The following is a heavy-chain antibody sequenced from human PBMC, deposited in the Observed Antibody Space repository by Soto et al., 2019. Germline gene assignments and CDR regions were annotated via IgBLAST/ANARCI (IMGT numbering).Heavy chain of an antibody. D-gene: IGHD2-2*01. CDR1: GFTFSSYA. J-gene: IGHJ6*02. V-gene: IGHV3-23*01. CDR2: ISGSGGST. CDR3: AKARKPGDIVVVPADV. Sequence: PGGSLRLSCAASGFTFSSYAMSWVRQAPGKGLEWVSAISGSGGSTYYADSVKGRFTISRDNSKNTLYLQMNSLRAEDTAVYYCAKARKPGDIVVVPADVWGQGTTVTVSS.